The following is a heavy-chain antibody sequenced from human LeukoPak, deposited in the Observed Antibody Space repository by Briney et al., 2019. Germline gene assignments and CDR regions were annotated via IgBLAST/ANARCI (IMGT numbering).Heavy chain of an antibody. Sequence: GGSLRLSCAASGFTVSSHFMNWVRQAPGKGLEWVSVFYSGGNTYYADSLKGRFTISRDNSENTLYLQMNSLSADDTAVYYCARGVHYYTAFDIWGQGTMVAVSS. CDR1: GFTVSSHF. CDR2: FYSGGNT. D-gene: IGHD3-22*01. CDR3: ARGVHYYTAFDI. V-gene: IGHV3-53*01. J-gene: IGHJ3*02.